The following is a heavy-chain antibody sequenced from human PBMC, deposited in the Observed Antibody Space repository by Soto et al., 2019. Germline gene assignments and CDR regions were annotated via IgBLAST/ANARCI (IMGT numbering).Heavy chain of an antibody. D-gene: IGHD3-22*01. V-gene: IGHV3-11*01. Sequence: GGSLRLSCAASGFTFSDYYMSWIRQAPGKGLEWVSYISSSGSTIYYADSVKGRFTISRDNAKNSLYLQMNSLRAEDTAVYYCTRDWPPDSSLGYYYYMDVWGKGTTVTVSS. CDR2: ISSSGSTI. CDR3: TRDWPPDSSLGYYYYMDV. CDR1: GFTFSDYY. J-gene: IGHJ6*03.